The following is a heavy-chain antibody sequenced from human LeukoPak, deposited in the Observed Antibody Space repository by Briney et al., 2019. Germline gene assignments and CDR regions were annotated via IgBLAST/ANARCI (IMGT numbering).Heavy chain of an antibody. CDR1: GGTFSSYA. J-gene: IGHJ4*02. D-gene: IGHD5-12*01. CDR2: IIPIFGTA. CDR3: ARVGGYSGYAQS. Sequence: SVKVSCKASGGTFSSYAISWVRQAPGQGLEWMGGIIPIFGTANYAQKFQGRVTITADESTSTAYMELSSLRSEDTAVYYCARVGGYSGYAQSWGQGTLVTVSS. V-gene: IGHV1-69*13.